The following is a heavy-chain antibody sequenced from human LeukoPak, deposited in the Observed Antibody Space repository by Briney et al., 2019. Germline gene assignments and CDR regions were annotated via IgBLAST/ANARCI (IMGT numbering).Heavy chain of an antibody. Sequence: GGPLRLSCAASGFTFSTYEMNWVRQAPGKGLEGVSYISSSGSTRYYADSVKGRFTISRDNAKNSLYLQMNSLRAEDTAVYYCARVGYSGPFDYWGQGTLVTVSS. D-gene: IGHD5-12*01. CDR1: GFTFSTYE. CDR3: ARVGYSGPFDY. V-gene: IGHV3-48*03. CDR2: ISSSGSTR. J-gene: IGHJ4*02.